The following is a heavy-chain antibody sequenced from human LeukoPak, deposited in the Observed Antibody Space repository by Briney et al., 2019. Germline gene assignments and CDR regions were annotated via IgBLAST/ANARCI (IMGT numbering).Heavy chain of an antibody. V-gene: IGHV1-2*02. D-gene: IGHD3-22*01. J-gene: IGHJ4*02. CDR2: FNPNSGGT. CDR3: ARERWSTYYYDKWWSPVNDY. Sequence: ASVKVSCKASGYTFTGYYMHWVRQAPGQGLEWMGWFNPNSGGTNYAQKFQGRVTMTRDTSISTAYMELSRLRSDDTAVYYCARERWSTYYYDKWWSPVNDYWGQGTLVTVSS. CDR1: GYTFTGYY.